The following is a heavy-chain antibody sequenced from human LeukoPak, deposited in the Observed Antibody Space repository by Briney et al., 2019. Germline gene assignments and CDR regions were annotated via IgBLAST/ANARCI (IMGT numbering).Heavy chain of an antibody. V-gene: IGHV1-46*01. J-gene: IGHJ6*03. Sequence: ASVKVSCTASGYTFTSYYMHWVRQAPGQGLEWMGIINPSGGSTSYAQKFQGRVTMTRDMSTSTVYMELSSLRSEDTAVYYCASQPQLELPFADYYYYYMDVWGKGTTVTVSS. CDR3: ASQPQLELPFADYYYYYMDV. CDR1: GYTFTSYY. D-gene: IGHD1-7*01. CDR2: INPSGGST.